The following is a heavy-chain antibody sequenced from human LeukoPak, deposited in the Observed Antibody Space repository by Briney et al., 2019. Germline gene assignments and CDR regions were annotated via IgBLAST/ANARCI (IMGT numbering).Heavy chain of an antibody. Sequence: ASVKVSCKASGYTFNNYDINWVRQAPGQGLEWMGWMNPNSGNTGYAQKFQGRFTLTRETFISTAYMELSSLRSDDTAVYYCVRAMDPLDTFNYQYAMDVWGQGTMVTVSS. CDR3: VRAMDPLDTFNYQYAMDV. J-gene: IGHJ3*01. V-gene: IGHV1-8*01. CDR2: MNPNSGNT. CDR1: GYTFNNYD. D-gene: IGHD5-18*01.